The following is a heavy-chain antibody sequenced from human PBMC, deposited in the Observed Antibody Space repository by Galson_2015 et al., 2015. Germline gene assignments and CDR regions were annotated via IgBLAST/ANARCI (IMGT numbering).Heavy chain of an antibody. D-gene: IGHD3-16*01. V-gene: IGHV1-46*01. CDR1: GYTFTSYY. J-gene: IGHJ4*02. Sequence: SLRVSCKASGYTFTSYYMHWVRQAPGQGLEWMGIINPSGGSTSYAQKFQGRVTMTRDTSTSTVYMELSSLRSEDTAVYYCARDQNQGRGRGGGPPGRYWGQGTLVTVSS. CDR2: INPSGGST. CDR3: ARDQNQGRGRGGGPPGRY.